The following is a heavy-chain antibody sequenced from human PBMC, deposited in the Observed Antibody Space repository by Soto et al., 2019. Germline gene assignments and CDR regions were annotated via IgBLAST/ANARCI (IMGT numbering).Heavy chain of an antibody. V-gene: IGHV3-43*01. Sequence: GGSLRLSCAASGFTFDDYTMHWVRQAPGKGLEWVSLISWDGGSTYYAGSVKGRFTISRDNSKNSLYLQMNSLRTEDTALYYCAKGAKNRGGMDVWGQGTTVTVSS. J-gene: IGHJ6*02. CDR3: AKGAKNRGGMDV. CDR2: ISWDGGST. CDR1: GFTFDDYT. D-gene: IGHD3-16*01.